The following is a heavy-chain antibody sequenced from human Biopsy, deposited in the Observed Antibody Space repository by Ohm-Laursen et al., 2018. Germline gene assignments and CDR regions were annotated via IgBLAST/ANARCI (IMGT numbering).Heavy chain of an antibody. CDR3: ARKIYGDYEVPYSYGMDV. V-gene: IGHV3-11*01. CDR1: RFTFSDYY. D-gene: IGHD4-17*01. J-gene: IGHJ6*02. CDR2: ISGSGTLI. Sequence: SLRLSCSASRFTFSDYYMIWVRQAPGRGLEWVSYISGSGTLIYYRDSVKGRFTISRDSAKNSLYLQMDSLRAEDTAVYYCARKIYGDYEVPYSYGMDVWGLGTTVTVSS.